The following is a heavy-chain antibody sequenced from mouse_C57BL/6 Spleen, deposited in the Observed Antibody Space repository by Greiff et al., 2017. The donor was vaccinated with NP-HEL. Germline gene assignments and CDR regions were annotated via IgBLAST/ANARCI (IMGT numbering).Heavy chain of an antibody. Sequence: EVKLMESGPGLVKPSQSLSLTCSVTGYSITSGYYWNWIRQFPGNKLEWMGYISYDGSNNYNPSLKNRISITRDTSKNQFFLKLNSVTTEDTATYYCARGDYGSNFAYWGQGTLVTVSA. CDR2: ISYDGSN. D-gene: IGHD1-1*01. CDR1: GYSITSGYY. V-gene: IGHV3-6*01. CDR3: ARGDYGSNFAY. J-gene: IGHJ3*01.